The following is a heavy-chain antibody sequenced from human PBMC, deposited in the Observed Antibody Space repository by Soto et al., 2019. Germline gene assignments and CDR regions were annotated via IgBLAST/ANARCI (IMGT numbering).Heavy chain of an antibody. CDR2: IRFDGSNT. CDR3: SRDGVGTTTYFGYFGY. V-gene: IGHV3-33*01. D-gene: IGHD1-26*01. J-gene: IGHJ4*02. Sequence: APSKGLEWVAVIRFDGSNTYYADSVKGRFTISRDNPKNMLYLQMNSLRAEDTAIYYWSRDGVGTTTYFGYFGYSGLPILVSVS.